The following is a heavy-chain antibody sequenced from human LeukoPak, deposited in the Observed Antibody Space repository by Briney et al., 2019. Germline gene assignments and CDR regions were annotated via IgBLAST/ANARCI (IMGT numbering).Heavy chain of an antibody. Sequence: GGSLRLSCAASGFTFSTYSMNWVRQAPGKGLEWVSFISSSSDYIYYADSVKGRFTISRDNSKNTLYLQMNSLRAEDTAVYYCARAVATFAPPDYWGQGTLVTVSS. CDR3: ARAVATFAPPDY. D-gene: IGHD3-3*02. V-gene: IGHV3-21*01. J-gene: IGHJ4*02. CDR2: ISSSSDYI. CDR1: GFTFSTYS.